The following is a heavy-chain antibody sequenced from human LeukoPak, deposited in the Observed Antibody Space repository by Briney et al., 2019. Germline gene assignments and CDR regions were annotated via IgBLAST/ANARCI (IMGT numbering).Heavy chain of an antibody. D-gene: IGHD2-15*01. V-gene: IGHV3-23*01. CDR2: ISGSGGST. CDR3: AKDLRRYCSGGSCYYFDY. J-gene: IGHJ4*02. Sequence: GGSLRLSCAASGFTFSSYGMSWVRQAPGKGLEWVSAISGSGGSTYYADSVKGRSTISRDNSKNTLYLQMNSLRAEDTAVYYCAKDLRRYCSGGSCYYFDYWGQGTLVTVSS. CDR1: GFTFSSYG.